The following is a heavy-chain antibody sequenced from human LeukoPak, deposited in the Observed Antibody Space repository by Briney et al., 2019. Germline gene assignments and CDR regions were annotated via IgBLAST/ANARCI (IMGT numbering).Heavy chain of an antibody. Sequence: ASVKVSCKASGYTFASYGISWVRQAPGQGLEWMGWISAYNGNTNYAQKFQGRLTMTTDTSTSTAYMELKSLRSNDTAVYYCAKCVSAHWSENWGQGTLVTVS. J-gene: IGHJ4*02. CDR2: ISAYNGNT. D-gene: IGHD3-3*01. CDR3: AKCVSAHWSEN. CDR1: GYTFASYG. V-gene: IGHV1-18*01.